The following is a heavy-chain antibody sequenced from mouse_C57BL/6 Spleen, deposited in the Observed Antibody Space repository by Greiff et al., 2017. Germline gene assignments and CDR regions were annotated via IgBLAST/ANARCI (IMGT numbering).Heavy chain of an antibody. V-gene: IGHV1-69*01. D-gene: IGHD2-5*01. Sequence: VQLQQPGAELVMPGASVKLSCKASGYTFTSYWMHWVKQRPGQGLEWIGEIDPSDSYTNYNQKFKGKSTLTVDKSSSTAYMQLSSLTSEDSAVYYCARSNYSNQYYYAMDYWGQGTSVTVSS. J-gene: IGHJ4*01. CDR2: IDPSDSYT. CDR3: ARSNYSNQYYYAMDY. CDR1: GYTFTSYW.